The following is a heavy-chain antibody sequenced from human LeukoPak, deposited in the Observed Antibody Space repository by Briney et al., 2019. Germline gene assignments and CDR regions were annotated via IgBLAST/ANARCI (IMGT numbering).Heavy chain of an antibody. CDR3: AKDHKGDYVSFDY. CDR1: GFTFSSYA. Sequence: AGGSLRLSCAASGFTFSSYAMSWVRQAPGKGLEWVSAISGSGGSTYYADSEKGRFTISRDNSKNTLYLQMNSLRAEDTAVYYCAKDHKGDYVSFDYWGQGTLVTVSS. CDR2: ISGSGGST. D-gene: IGHD4-17*01. V-gene: IGHV3-23*01. J-gene: IGHJ4*02.